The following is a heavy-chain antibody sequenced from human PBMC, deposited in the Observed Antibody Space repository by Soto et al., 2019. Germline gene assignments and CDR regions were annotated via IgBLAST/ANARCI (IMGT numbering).Heavy chain of an antibody. CDR2: ISSSGSTI. V-gene: IGHV3-48*03. J-gene: IGHJ4*02. CDR3: ARGGAIFGVVPDY. CDR1: GFTFSSYE. Sequence: PGESLRLSCAASGFTFSSYEMNWVRQAPGKGLEWVSYISSSGSTIYYADSVKGRFTISRDNAKNSLYLQMNSLRAEDTAVYYCARGGAIFGVVPDYWGQGTLVTVSS. D-gene: IGHD3-3*01.